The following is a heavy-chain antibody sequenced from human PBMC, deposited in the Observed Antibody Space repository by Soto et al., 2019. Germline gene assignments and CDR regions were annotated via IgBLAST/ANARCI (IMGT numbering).Heavy chain of an antibody. V-gene: IGHV1-46*01. CDR3: ARDLNHDFWTDPYHFFGMDV. CDR2: INPRDGST. Sequence: ASVKVSCKASGYTFTSYGTTWVRQAPVQGLEWMGMINPRDGSTTYAQTFRGRLIVTRDTSTTMVYMELSSLMFDDTAVYFCARDLNHDFWTDPYHFFGMDVWGQGTTVTVSS. CDR1: GYTFTSYG. D-gene: IGHD3-3*01. J-gene: IGHJ6*02.